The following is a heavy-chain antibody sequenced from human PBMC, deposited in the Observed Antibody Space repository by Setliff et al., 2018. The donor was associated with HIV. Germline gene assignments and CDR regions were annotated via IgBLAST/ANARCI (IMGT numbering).Heavy chain of an antibody. V-gene: IGHV3-7*01. CDR3: ARFGVEYGMDV. CDR2: IKQDGSVK. CDR1: GFTFGSYW. D-gene: IGHD2-8*01. J-gene: IGHJ6*02. Sequence: TGGSLRLSCEASGFTFGSYWMSWVRQAPGKGLEWVAQIKQDGSVKDYVDSVKGRFTISRDNAKNSLYLQMNSLRVDDTAVYYCARFGVEYGMDVWGQGTTVTVSS.